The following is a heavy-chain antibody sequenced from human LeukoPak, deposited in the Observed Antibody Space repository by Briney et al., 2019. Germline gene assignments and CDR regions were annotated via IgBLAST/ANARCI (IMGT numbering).Heavy chain of an antibody. CDR3: ARSFSEKFYFES. V-gene: IGHV4-61*02. D-gene: IGHD1-26*01. CDR1: GDSISRGRYY. J-gene: IGHJ4*02. CDR2: IYASGKT. Sequence: SETLSLTCTVSGDSISRGRYYWSWVRQPDGKGLEWIGRIYASGKTDYNPYTPSLKSRVAMSLDTSKNQVSLYLTSVTAADTAMYFCARSFSEKFYFESWGQGTLVTVSS.